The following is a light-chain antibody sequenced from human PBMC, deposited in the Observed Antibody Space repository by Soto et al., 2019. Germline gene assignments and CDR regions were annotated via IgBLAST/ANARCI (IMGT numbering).Light chain of an antibody. CDR3: SSYTSSSTLV. CDR2: EVS. V-gene: IGLV1-44*01. Sequence: QSVLTQPPSASGTPGQRVTISCSGSSSNIGSNTVNWYQQLPGTAPKLLIYEVSNRPSGVSNRFSGSKSANTASLTISGLQAEDEADYYCSSYTSSSTLVFGGGTKLTVL. J-gene: IGLJ2*01. CDR1: SSNIGSNT.